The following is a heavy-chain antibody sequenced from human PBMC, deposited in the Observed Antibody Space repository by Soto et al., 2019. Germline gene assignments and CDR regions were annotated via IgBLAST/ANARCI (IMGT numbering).Heavy chain of an antibody. J-gene: IGHJ4*02. CDR1: GFTFSSYA. D-gene: IGHD2-2*03. CDR3: AKRQTPELGIVVLPAALDY. Sequence: EVQLLASGGGLVQPGGSLRLSCAASGFTFSSYAMSWVRQAPGKGLEWVSTIGGSGGSTYYADSVKGRFTISRDNSKNTRYLHMNSLRAEDTAVYYCAKRQTPELGIVVLPAALDYWGQGTLVTVAS. CDR2: IGGSGGST. V-gene: IGHV3-23*01.